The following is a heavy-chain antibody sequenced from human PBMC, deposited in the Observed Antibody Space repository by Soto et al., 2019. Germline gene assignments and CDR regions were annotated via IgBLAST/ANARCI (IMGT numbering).Heavy chain of an antibody. Sequence: ASVKVSCKASGYTFTSYGISWVRQAPGQGLEWMGWISAYNGNTNYAQKLQGRVTMTTDTSTRTAYMELRSLRSDDTAVYYCARDVSPYFDWLSGRFDYWGQGTMVTVPS. V-gene: IGHV1-18*04. D-gene: IGHD3-9*01. J-gene: IGHJ4*02. CDR1: GYTFTSYG. CDR3: ARDVSPYFDWLSGRFDY. CDR2: ISAYNGNT.